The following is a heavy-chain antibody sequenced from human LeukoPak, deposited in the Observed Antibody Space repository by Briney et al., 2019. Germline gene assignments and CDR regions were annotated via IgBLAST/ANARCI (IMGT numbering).Heavy chain of an antibody. CDR1: GFTFSSHA. D-gene: IGHD6-19*01. CDR3: ARDHSGWYNYYFDS. J-gene: IGHJ4*02. Sequence: GGSLRLSCAASGFTFSSHAMSWVRQAPGKGLEWVSSISFNSMNIYYADSVKGRFTISRDNAGNSLFLQMSSLRAEDTAVYFCARDHSGWYNYYFDSWGQGTLVTVSS. CDR2: ISFNSMNI. V-gene: IGHV3-21*06.